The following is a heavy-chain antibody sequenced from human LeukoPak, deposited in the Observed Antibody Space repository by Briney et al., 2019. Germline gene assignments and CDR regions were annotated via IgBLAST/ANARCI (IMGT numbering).Heavy chain of an antibody. V-gene: IGHV3-30*02. CDR3: AKDPRGSYSSWYFDL. CDR1: GFTFSSYG. Sequence: GSLRLSCAASGFTFSSYGMHWVRQAPGKGLEWVAFIRYDGSNKYYADSVKGRFTISRDNSKNTLYLQMNSLRAEDTAVYYCAKDPRGSYSSWYFDLWGRGTLVTVSS. D-gene: IGHD1-26*01. J-gene: IGHJ2*01. CDR2: IRYDGSNK.